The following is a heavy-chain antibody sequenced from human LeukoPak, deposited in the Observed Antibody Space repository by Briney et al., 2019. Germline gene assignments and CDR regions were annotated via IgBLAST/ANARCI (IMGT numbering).Heavy chain of an antibody. D-gene: IGHD2-2*01. Sequence: ASVKVSCKASGYTFTSYAMHWVRQAPGQRLEWMGWINAGNGNTKYSQKFQGRVTITRNTSISTAYMELSSLRSEDTAVYYCARRRAPAANNWYFDLWGRGTLVTVSS. J-gene: IGHJ2*01. CDR3: ARRRAPAANNWYFDL. V-gene: IGHV1-3*01. CDR1: GYTFTSYA. CDR2: INAGNGNT.